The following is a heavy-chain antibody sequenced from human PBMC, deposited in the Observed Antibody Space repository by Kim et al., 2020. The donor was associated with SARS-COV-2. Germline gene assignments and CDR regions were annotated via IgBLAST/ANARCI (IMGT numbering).Heavy chain of an antibody. V-gene: IGHV1-8*01. CDR2: MNPNSGNT. D-gene: IGHD3-22*01. CDR1: GYTFTSYD. Sequence: ASVKVSCKASGYTFTSYDINWVRQATGQGLEWMGWMNPNSGNTGYAQKFQGRVTMTRNTSISTAYMELSSLRSEDTPVYYCAGPTLPYYYDSSGYYYWVQGDLVTVSS. CDR3: AGPTLPYYYDSSGYYY. J-gene: IGHJ4*02.